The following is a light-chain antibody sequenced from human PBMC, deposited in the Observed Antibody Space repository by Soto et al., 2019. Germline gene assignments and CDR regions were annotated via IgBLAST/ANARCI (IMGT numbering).Light chain of an antibody. J-gene: IGLJ1*01. CDR1: SSDVGGYNY. Sequence: QSALTQPASVTGSPGHSITIYCTGTSSDVGGYNYVSWYQQYPGKVPKLMIYAITNRSSGVSNRFSASKSCNTASLTISGLHAEDEADYYSSSYTRSSTLVFGTGTKLTVL. V-gene: IGLV2-14*01. CDR2: AIT. CDR3: SSYTRSSTLV.